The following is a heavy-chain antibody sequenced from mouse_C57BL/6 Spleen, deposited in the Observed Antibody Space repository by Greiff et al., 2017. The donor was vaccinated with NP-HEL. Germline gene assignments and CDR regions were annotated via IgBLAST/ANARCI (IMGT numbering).Heavy chain of an antibody. CDR1: GYAFSSYW. CDR3: AWGASGSRFDY. Sequence: QVQLKESGAELVKPGASVKISCKASGYAFSSYWMNWVKQRPGKGLEWIGQIYPGDGDTNYNGKFKGKATLTADKSSSTAYMQLSSLTSEDSAVYFCAWGASGSRFDYWGQGTTLTVSS. V-gene: IGHV1-80*01. J-gene: IGHJ2*01. D-gene: IGHD1-1*01. CDR2: IYPGDGDT.